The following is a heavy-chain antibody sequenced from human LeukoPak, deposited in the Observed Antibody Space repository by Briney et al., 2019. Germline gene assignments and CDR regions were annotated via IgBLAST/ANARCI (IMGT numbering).Heavy chain of an antibody. Sequence: GTLRLSCAASEFTFSLYWMSWVRQAPGKGLEWLANINQDGSEKYYVDSVKGRFTISRDNAKNSLYLQMNSLRAEDTAVYYCARVDWYKFDYWGQGTLVTVSS. CDR2: INQDGSEK. J-gene: IGHJ4*02. CDR1: EFTFSLYW. V-gene: IGHV3-7*02. D-gene: IGHD3-9*01. CDR3: ARVDWYKFDY.